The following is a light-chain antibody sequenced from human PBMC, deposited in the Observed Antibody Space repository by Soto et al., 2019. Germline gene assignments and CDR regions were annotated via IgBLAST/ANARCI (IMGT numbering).Light chain of an antibody. CDR1: SSNIENNA. CDR2: YDD. Sequence: QSVLTQPPSVSEAPRQRVTISCSGSSSNIENNAVNWYQQLPGQAPKLLIYYDDLLPSGVSDRFSGSKSGTSASLAISGLQSEDEADYYCAAWDDSLNGYVFGTGTKVTVL. J-gene: IGLJ1*01. V-gene: IGLV1-36*01. CDR3: AAWDDSLNGYV.